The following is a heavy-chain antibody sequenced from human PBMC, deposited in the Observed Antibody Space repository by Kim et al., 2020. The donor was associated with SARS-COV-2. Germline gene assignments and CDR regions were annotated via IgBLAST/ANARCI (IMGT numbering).Heavy chain of an antibody. V-gene: IGHV4-34*01. CDR1: GGSFSGYY. CDR2: INHSGST. CDR3: ARARIAAAGKYYYYYGMDV. J-gene: IGHJ6*02. Sequence: SETLSLTCAVYGGSFSGYYWSWIRQPPGKGLEWIGEINHSGSTNYNPSLKSRVTISVDTSKNQFSLKLSSVTAADTAVYYCARARIAAAGKYYYYYGMDVWGQGTTVTVSS. D-gene: IGHD6-13*01.